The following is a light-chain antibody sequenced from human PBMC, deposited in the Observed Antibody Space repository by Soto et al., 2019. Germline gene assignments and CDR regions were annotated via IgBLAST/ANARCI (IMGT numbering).Light chain of an antibody. Sequence: DIQMTQSPSTLSASVGDRVTITCRASQSIKNWLAWYQQKPGEAPKLLIYKASTLESGVPSRFSGSGSGTEFTLTISCLQPDDVATYHCQQYNSYSQFTFGPGTKVAI. J-gene: IGKJ3*01. CDR2: KAS. CDR3: QQYNSYSQFT. CDR1: QSIKNW. V-gene: IGKV1-5*03.